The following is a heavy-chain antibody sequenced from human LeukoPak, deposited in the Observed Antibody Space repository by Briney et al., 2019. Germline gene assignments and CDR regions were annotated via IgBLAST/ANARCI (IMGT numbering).Heavy chain of an antibody. CDR2: INHSGST. CDR1: GFTFSDYY. D-gene: IGHD5-24*01. CDR3: ARDKGDGYNDY. J-gene: IGHJ4*02. Sequence: LRLSCAASGFTFSDYYMSWIRQPPGKGLEWIGEINHSGSTNYNPSLKSRVTISVDTSKNQFSLKLSSVTAADTAVYYCARDKGDGYNDYWGQGTPVTVSS. V-gene: IGHV4-34*01.